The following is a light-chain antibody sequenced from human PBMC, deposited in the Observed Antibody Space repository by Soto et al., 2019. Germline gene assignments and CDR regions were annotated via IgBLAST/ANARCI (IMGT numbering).Light chain of an antibody. J-gene: IGLJ2*01. CDR3: AAWDDSLNGVV. Sequence: QSVLTQPPSASGTPGQRVTISCSGSSSNIGSRTVNWYQQLPGTAPKLLIYTNNQRPSGVPDRFSGSKSGTSASLAISGLQSEDEAADYCAAWDDSLNGVVFGGGTKLTVL. CDR1: SSNIGSRT. CDR2: TNN. V-gene: IGLV1-44*01.